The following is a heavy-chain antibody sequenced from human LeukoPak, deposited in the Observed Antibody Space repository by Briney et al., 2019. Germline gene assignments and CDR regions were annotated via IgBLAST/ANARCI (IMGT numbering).Heavy chain of an antibody. CDR3: ARDLSSSGWLYYFDY. CDR1: GYSISSGYY. J-gene: IGHJ4*02. D-gene: IGHD6-19*01. CDR2: IYHSGST. V-gene: IGHV4-38-2*02. Sequence: SETLSLTCTVSGYSISSGYYWGCIRQPPGKGLEWIGSIYHSGSTYYNPSLKSRVTISVDTSKNQFSLKLSCVTAADTAVYYCARDLSSSGWLYYFDYWGQGTLVTVSS.